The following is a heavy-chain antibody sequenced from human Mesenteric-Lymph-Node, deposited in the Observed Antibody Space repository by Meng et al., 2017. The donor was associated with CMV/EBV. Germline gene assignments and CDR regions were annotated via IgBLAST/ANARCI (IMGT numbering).Heavy chain of an antibody. CDR2: ISSSSSYI. CDR1: GFTFSSYS. D-gene: IGHD6-13*01. V-gene: IGHV3-21*04. CDR3: ARDSYSSSCGDY. Sequence: GGSLRLSCAASGFTFSSYSMNWVRQAPGKGLEWVSSISSSSSYISYADSVKGRFTISRDNAKNSLYLQMNSLRAEDTAVYYCARDSYSSSCGDYWGQGTLVTVSS. J-gene: IGHJ4*02.